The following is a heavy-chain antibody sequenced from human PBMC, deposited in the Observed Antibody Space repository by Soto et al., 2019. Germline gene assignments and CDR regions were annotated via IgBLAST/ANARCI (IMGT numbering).Heavy chain of an antibody. D-gene: IGHD3-22*01. Sequence: EVQLVESGGGLVKPGGSLRLSCAASGFAFGTYSMNWVRQAPGKGLEWVSSISSSSSYIYYADSVKGRFTISRDNAKNSLYLQMNSLRAEDTAVYYCASPPYYYDTSGYSYWGQGTVATVSS. CDR2: ISSSSSYI. CDR1: GFAFGTYS. J-gene: IGHJ4*02. CDR3: ASPPYYYDTSGYSY. V-gene: IGHV3-21*01.